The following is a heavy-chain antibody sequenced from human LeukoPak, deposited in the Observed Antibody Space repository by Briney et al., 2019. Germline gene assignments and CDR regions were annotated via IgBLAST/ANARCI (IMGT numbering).Heavy chain of an antibody. CDR2: INHSGST. CDR1: GGSFSGYY. Sequence: PSETLSLTCAVYGGSFSGYYWSWIRQPPGKGLEWIGEINHSGSTNYNPSLKSRVTISVDTSKNQFSLKLSSVTAADTAVYYCARLCCSSTSCYVFFDYWGQGTLVTVSS. J-gene: IGHJ4*02. CDR3: ARLCCSSTSCYVFFDY. D-gene: IGHD2-2*01. V-gene: IGHV4-34*01.